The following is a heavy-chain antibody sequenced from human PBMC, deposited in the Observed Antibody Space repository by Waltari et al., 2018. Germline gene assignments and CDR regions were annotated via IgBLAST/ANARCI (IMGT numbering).Heavy chain of an antibody. Sequence: QITLKESGPTLVKPTQTLTLTCTFSGFSLSTSAVGVGWIRQPPGKALEWLALIYLDDDKRYRPSLKSRLTITKDTSKNQVVLTMTNMDPVDTATYYCAHITTVTTEFDYWGQGTLVTVSS. V-gene: IGHV2-5*02. CDR1: GFSLSTSAVG. CDR3: AHITTVTTEFDY. J-gene: IGHJ4*02. CDR2: IYLDDDK. D-gene: IGHD4-17*01.